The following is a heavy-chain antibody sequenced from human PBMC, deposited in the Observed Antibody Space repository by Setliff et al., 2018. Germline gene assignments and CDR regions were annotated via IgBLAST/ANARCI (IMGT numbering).Heavy chain of an antibody. V-gene: IGHV1-18*01. D-gene: IGHD3-9*01. CDR2: ISPYNGQT. J-gene: IGHJ6*02. Sequence: ASVKVSCKASGYTFTYFGLSWVRQAPGQGLEWMGWISPYNGQTTYAQRFQGRITMTTDTSSDTAYMELRNLRSDDTAIYFCAKEPAVSLTEAVRRTYYDYAMDAWGQGTTVTVSS. CDR3: AKEPAVSLTEAVRRTYYDYAMDA. CDR1: GYTFTYFG.